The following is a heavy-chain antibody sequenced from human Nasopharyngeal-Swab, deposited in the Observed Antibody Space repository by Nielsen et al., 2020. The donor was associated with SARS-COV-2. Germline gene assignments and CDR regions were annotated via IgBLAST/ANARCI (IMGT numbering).Heavy chain of an antibody. CDR1: GFTFSSYA. D-gene: IGHD6-13*01. J-gene: IGHJ6*02. V-gene: IGHV3-30-3*01. CDR3: ARDQGSSWYTYYYYYGIDV. Sequence: GGSLRLSCAASGFTFSSYAMRWVRQAPGKGLEWVAVISYDGSKKYYADSVKGRSTISRDNSKNTLYLQMNSLRAEDTAVYYCARDQGSSWYTYYYYYGIDVWGQGTTVTVSS. CDR2: ISYDGSKK.